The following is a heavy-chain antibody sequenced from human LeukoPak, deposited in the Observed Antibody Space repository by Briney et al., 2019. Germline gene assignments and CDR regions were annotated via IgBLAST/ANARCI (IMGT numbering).Heavy chain of an antibody. D-gene: IGHD5-24*01. J-gene: IGHJ4*02. CDR3: ARDGYNSAPFDY. Sequence: PSETLSLTCTVSGDSISSGGYFWSWIRQPPGKGLEWIGYISHYENAYYNPSLSSRVTMSVDKSKSQVSLKITSVTAADTAIYYCARDGYNSAPFDYWGPGTLVTVSS. CDR1: GDSISSGGYF. V-gene: IGHV4-30-2*01. CDR2: ISHYENA.